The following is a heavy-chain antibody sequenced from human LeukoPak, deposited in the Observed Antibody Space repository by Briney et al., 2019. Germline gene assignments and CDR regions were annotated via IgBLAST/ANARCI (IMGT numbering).Heavy chain of an antibody. V-gene: IGHV4-31*03. CDR3: ARDRRSHQIPGTSLFDY. D-gene: IGHD1-1*01. J-gene: IGHJ4*02. Sequence: SQTLSLTCTVSGGSISSGGYYWSWIRQHPGKGLEWIGYIYYSGSTYYNPSLKSRVTISVDTSKNQFSLKLSSVTAADTAVYYCARDRRSHQIPGTSLFDYWGQGTLVTVSS. CDR2: IYYSGST. CDR1: GGSISSGGYY.